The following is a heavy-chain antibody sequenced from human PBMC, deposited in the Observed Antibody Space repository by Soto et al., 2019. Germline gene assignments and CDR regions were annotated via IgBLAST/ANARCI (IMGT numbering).Heavy chain of an antibody. Sequence: EVQLVQSGAEVKKPGESLKISCKGSGYSFTSYWIGWVRQMPGKGLEWMGIIYPGDSDTRYSPSFQGQVTISADKSISTAYLQWSSLKASDTAMYYCARHAYCGGDCSPSRYYYYGMDVWGQGTTVTVSS. CDR2: IYPGDSDT. J-gene: IGHJ6*02. CDR1: GYSFTSYW. V-gene: IGHV5-51*01. D-gene: IGHD2-21*02. CDR3: ARHAYCGGDCSPSRYYYYGMDV.